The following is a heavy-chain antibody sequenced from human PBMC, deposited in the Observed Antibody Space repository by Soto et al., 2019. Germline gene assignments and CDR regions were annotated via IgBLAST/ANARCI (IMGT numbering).Heavy chain of an antibody. J-gene: IGHJ4*02. D-gene: IGHD3-22*01. CDR2: ISAHNGDT. V-gene: IGHV1-18*04. CDR1: GYTFNYYG. Sequence: GASVKVSCKASGYTFNYYGISWVRQAPGQGLERVGWISAHNGDTKYAQNLQGRLTLTTDTSTSTAYMELTSLTSDYTAVYYCARDWSRYFDSSGLMWFYWGQGTLVTVSS. CDR3: ARDWSRYFDSSGLMWFY.